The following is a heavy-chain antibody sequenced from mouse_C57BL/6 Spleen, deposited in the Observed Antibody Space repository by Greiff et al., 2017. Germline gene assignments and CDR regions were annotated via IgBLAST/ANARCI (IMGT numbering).Heavy chain of an antibody. V-gene: IGHV3-6*01. J-gene: IGHJ1*03. CDR1: GYSITSGYY. CDR2: ISYDGSN. CDR3: AREGDYLYFDV. D-gene: IGHD1-1*02. Sequence: VQLKESGPGLVKPSQSLSLTCSVTGYSITSGYYWNWIRQFPGNKLEWMGYISYDGSNNYNPSLKNRISITRDTSKNQFFLKLNSVTTEDTATYYCAREGDYLYFDVWGTGTTVTVSS.